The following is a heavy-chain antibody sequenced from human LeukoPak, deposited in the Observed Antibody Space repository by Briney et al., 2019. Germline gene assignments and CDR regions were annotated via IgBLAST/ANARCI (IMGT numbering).Heavy chain of an antibody. V-gene: IGHV4-39*01. CDR3: ARHLDSRGRYFGY. Sequence: SETLSLTCIVSGGSISSGSHYWAWVRQPPGKGLEWIASMLYSGNTYYNPSLKSRVTISVDTSKNQFFLRLSSVTAADTTVYYCARHLDSRGRYFGYWGRGTLVTVSS. CDR1: GGSISSGSHY. CDR2: MLYSGNT. J-gene: IGHJ4*02. D-gene: IGHD3-22*01.